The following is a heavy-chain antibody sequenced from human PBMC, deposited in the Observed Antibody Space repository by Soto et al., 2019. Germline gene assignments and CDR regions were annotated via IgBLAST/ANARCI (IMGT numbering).Heavy chain of an antibody. J-gene: IGHJ4*02. CDR1: GGSISRGGYY. D-gene: IGHD2-8*02. CDR3: ARDKITGLFDY. CDR2: IYYSGST. V-gene: IGHV4-31*03. Sequence: PSGTLSLTCTVSGGSISRGGYYWSWIRQHPGKGLEWIGYIYYSGSTYYNPSLKSRVTISVDTSKNQFSLKLSSVTAADTAVYYCARDKITGLFDYWGQGTLVTVSS.